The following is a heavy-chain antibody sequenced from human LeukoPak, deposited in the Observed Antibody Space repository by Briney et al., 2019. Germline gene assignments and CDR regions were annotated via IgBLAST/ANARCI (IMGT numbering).Heavy chain of an antibody. CDR2: IYYSGST. V-gene: IGHV4-30-4*08. D-gene: IGHD5-18*01. CDR1: GGSISSSSYY. J-gene: IGHJ4*02. CDR3: ARRGYGYLFDY. Sequence: SETLSLTCTVSGGSISSSSYYWGWIRQPPGKGLEWIGYIYYSGSTYYNPSLKSRVTIPVDTSKNQFSLKLSSVTAADTAVYYCARRGYGYLFDYWGQGTLVTVSS.